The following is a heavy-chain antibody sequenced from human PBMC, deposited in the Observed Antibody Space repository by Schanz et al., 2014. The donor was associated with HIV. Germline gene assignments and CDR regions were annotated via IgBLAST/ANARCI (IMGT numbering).Heavy chain of an antibody. CDR1: GFTFSNAW. CDR3: TTDNYDFWSGYPHFDY. Sequence: EQLVESGGGLVQPGGSLRLSCAASGFTFSNAWMSWVRQAPGKGLEWVGRIKSKTDGGTTDYAAPVRGRFTISRDDSKNTLYLQMNSLKTVDTAVYYCTTDNYDFWSGYPHFDYWGQGTLVTVSS. J-gene: IGHJ4*02. V-gene: IGHV3-15*01. D-gene: IGHD3-3*01. CDR2: IKSKTDGGTT.